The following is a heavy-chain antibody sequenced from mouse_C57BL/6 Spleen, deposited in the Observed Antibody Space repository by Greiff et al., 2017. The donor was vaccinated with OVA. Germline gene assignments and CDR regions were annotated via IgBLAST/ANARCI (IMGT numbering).Heavy chain of an antibody. CDR2: IRNKANGYTT. V-gene: IGHV7-3*01. CDR3: ARSGDYDYSWFAD. J-gene: IGHJ3*01. D-gene: IGHD2-4*01. Sequence: EVQLVESGGGLVQPGGSLSLSCAASGFTFTDYYMSWVRQPPGKALEWLGFIRNKANGYTTEYSASVKGRFTISRDNSQSILYLQINALRAEDSATYYCARSGDYDYSWFADWGPATLVSVSA. CDR1: GFTFTDYY.